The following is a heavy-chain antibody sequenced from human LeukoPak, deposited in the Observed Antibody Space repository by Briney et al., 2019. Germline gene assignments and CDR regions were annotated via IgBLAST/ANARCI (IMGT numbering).Heavy chain of an antibody. V-gene: IGHV4-59*01. CDR2: IYYSGST. D-gene: IGHD2-15*01. Sequence: SETLSLTCTVSGGPISSYYWSWIRQPPGKGLEWIGYIYYSGSTDYNPSLKSRVTISIDTSKRQYSLKLTSVTAADTAVYYCARGPQVGYCSGGSCYSFDYWGQGTLVTVSS. CDR3: ARGPQVGYCSGGSCYSFDY. CDR1: GGPISSYY. J-gene: IGHJ4*02.